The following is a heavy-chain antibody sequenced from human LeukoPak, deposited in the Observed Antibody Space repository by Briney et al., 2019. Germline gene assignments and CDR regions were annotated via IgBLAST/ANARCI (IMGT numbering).Heavy chain of an antibody. Sequence: TSETLSLTCTVSGGSISSSSYYWGWIRQPPGKGLEWIGEINHSGSTNYNPSLKSRVTISVDTSKNQFSLKLSSVTAADTAVYYCARGFVVVVAATHTPRLFDYWGQGTLVTVSS. J-gene: IGHJ4*02. CDR1: GGSISSSSYY. CDR2: INHSGST. CDR3: ARGFVVVVAATHTPRLFDY. V-gene: IGHV4-39*07. D-gene: IGHD2-15*01.